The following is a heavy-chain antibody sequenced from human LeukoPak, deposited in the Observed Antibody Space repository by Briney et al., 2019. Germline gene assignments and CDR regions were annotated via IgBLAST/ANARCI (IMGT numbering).Heavy chain of an antibody. J-gene: IGHJ4*02. CDR1: GGTFSSNA. CDR3: AREGDIVATTRPGNFDY. V-gene: IGHV1-69*13. Sequence: SVKVSCKASGGTFSSNAISWVRQAPGQGLEWMGGIIPIFGTANYAQRFQGRVTITADESTSTAYMELSSLRSEDTAVYYCAREGDIVATTRPGNFDYWGQGTLVTVSS. CDR2: IIPIFGTA. D-gene: IGHD5-12*01.